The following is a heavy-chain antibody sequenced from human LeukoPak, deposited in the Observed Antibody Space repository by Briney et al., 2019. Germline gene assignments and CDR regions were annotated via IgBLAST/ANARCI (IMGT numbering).Heavy chain of an antibody. CDR2: IYYSGST. V-gene: IGHV4-59*08. CDR3: ARVYSGSYSSYYYYYYMDV. J-gene: IGHJ6*03. CDR1: GGSISSYY. Sequence: SETLSLTCTVSGGSISSYYWSWIRQPPGKGLEWIGYIYYSGSTNYNPSPKSRVTISVDTSKNQFSLKLSSVTAADTAVYYCARVYSGSYSSYYYYYYMDVWGKGTTVTVSS. D-gene: IGHD1-26*01.